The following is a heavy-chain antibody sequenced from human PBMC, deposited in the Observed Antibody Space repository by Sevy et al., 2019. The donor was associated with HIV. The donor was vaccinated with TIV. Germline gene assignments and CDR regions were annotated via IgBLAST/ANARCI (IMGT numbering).Heavy chain of an antibody. V-gene: IGHV3-21*06. CDR2: ISGRRNYI. CDR1: GITFSSYT. J-gene: IGHJ5*02. Sequence: GGSLRLSCAASGITFSSYTMNWVRQAPGKGLEWVASISGRRNYIYYAGSVKGRFTVSRDNDKNSLYLQMNSLRVEDTAVYDCARVATTDYYDSSGYAGAWKWFDPWGQGTQVTVSS. D-gene: IGHD3-22*01. CDR3: ARVATTDYYDSSGYAGAWKWFDP.